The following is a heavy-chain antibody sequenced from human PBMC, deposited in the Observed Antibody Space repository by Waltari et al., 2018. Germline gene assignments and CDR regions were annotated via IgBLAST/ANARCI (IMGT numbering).Heavy chain of an antibody. D-gene: IGHD2-2*01. CDR1: GGTFSSYA. V-gene: IGHV1-69*09. Sequence: QVQLVQSGAEVKKPGSSVKVSCKASGGTFSSYAISWVRQAPGQGLEWMGRVIPIIGIANNDKKFQGRVTITADKSTSTAYMELSSLRSEDTAVYYCARVLDCSSTSCRDYWGQGTLVTVSS. J-gene: IGHJ4*02. CDR2: VIPIIGIA. CDR3: ARVLDCSSTSCRDY.